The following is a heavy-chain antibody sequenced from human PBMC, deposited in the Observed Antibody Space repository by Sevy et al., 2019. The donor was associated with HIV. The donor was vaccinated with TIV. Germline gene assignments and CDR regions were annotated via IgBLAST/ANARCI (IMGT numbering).Heavy chain of an antibody. V-gene: IGHV3-9*01. CDR3: AKGDSSSWYGTLYYYYYGMDV. Sequence: GGSLRLSCAASGFTFDDYAMHWVRQAPGKGLEWVSGISWNSGSIGYADSVKGRFTFSRDNAKNSLYLQMNSLRAEDTALYYGAKGDSSSWYGTLYYYYYGMDVWGQGTTVTVSS. CDR1: GFTFDDYA. J-gene: IGHJ6*02. CDR2: ISWNSGSI. D-gene: IGHD6-13*01.